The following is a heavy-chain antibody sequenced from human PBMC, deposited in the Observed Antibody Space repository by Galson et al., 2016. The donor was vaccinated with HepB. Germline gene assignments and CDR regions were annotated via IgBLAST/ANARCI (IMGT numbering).Heavy chain of an antibody. J-gene: IGHJ5*02. Sequence: SLRLSCAASGFTFGDYAMSWFRQAPGKGLEWVSAISGSGGSTNYADSVKGRFTISRDNSKNTLYLQMNSLRAEDTAVYYCAKDPGPVPPGWFDLWGQGTLVTVSS. CDR1: GFTFGDYA. CDR2: ISGSGGST. D-gene: IGHD3-10*01. V-gene: IGHV3-23*01. CDR3: AKDPGPVPPGWFDL.